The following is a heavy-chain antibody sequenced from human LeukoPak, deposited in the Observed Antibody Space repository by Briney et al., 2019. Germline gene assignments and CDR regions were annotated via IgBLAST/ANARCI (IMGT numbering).Heavy chain of an antibody. CDR2: ISGSGSST. J-gene: IGHJ4*02. D-gene: IGHD3-22*01. V-gene: IGHV3-23*01. CDR1: GFTFSSYA. CDR3: AKDQGGYYRPFDS. Sequence: PGGSLRLSCAASGFTFSSYAMSWVRQAPGKGLEWVSAISGSGSSTYYADSVKGRFTISRDNSHNTLYLQMNSLGAEDTAIYYCAKDQGGYYRPFDSWGQGTLVTVSS.